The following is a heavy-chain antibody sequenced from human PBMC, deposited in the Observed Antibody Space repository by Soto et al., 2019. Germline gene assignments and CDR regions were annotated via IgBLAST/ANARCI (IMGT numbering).Heavy chain of an antibody. D-gene: IGHD3-9*01. CDR3: AREILTGYYDTFDP. V-gene: IGHV1-2*02. J-gene: IGHJ5*02. Sequence: GASVKVSCKASGYTFTGYYMHWVRQAPGQGLEWMGWINPNSGGTNYAQKFQGRVTMTRDTSISTAYMELSRLRSDDTAVYYCAREILTGYYDTFDPWGQGTLVTVSS. CDR1: GYTFTGYY. CDR2: INPNSGGT.